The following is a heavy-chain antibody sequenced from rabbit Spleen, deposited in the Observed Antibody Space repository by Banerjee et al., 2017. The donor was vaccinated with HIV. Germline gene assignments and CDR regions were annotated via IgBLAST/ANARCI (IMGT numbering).Heavy chain of an antibody. Sequence: QEQLEESGGDLVKPGASLTLTCTASGVSFSTNSYMCWVRQAPGKGLEWIACTAGGRSSFTYYASWAKGRFTISKASSTTVTLQMTSLTAADTATYFCARDTASSFSTYGMDLWGQGTLVTVS. CDR1: GVSFSTNSY. V-gene: IGHV1S45*01. D-gene: IGHD8-1*01. CDR2: TAGGRSSFT. J-gene: IGHJ6*01. CDR3: ARDTASSFSTYGMDL.